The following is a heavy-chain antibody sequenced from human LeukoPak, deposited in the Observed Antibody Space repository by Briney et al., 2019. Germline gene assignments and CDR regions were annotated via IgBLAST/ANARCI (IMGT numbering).Heavy chain of an antibody. CDR1: GGSVSRGDHY. CDR2: IYYSGNT. CDR3: ARGYSGYDWGYYFDY. D-gene: IGHD5-12*01. J-gene: IGHJ4*02. V-gene: IGHV4-30-4*01. Sequence: PSETLSLTCTVSGGSVSRGDHYWSWIRQPPGKGLEWIGYIYYSGNTYCNPSLKSRVTISVDTSKNQFSLKLSSVTAADTAVYYCARGYSGYDWGYYFDYWGQGTLVTDSS.